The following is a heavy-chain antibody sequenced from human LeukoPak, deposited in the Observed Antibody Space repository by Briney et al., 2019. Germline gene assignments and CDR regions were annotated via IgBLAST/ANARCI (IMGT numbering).Heavy chain of an antibody. Sequence: GGSLGLSCAASGFTFSSYAMTWVRQAPGKGLEWVSAVSGSGDSTYYADSVKGRFTISRDNSKNTLYLQMNSLRAEDTAVYYCAKTRGRAAAGFDCWGQGTLVTVSS. CDR2: VSGSGDST. CDR1: GFTFSSYA. CDR3: AKTRGRAAAGFDC. V-gene: IGHV3-23*01. J-gene: IGHJ4*02. D-gene: IGHD6-13*01.